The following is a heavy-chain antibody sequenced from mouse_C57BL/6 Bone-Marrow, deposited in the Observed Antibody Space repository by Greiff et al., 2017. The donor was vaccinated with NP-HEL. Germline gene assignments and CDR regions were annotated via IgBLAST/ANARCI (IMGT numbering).Heavy chain of an antibody. D-gene: IGHD1-1*01. CDR1: GYTFTSYG. Sequence: VQVVESGAELARPGASVKLSCKASGYTFTSYGISWVKQRTGQGLEWIGEIYPRSGNTYYNEKFKGKATLTADKSSSTAYMELRSLTSEDSAVYFCARDYYGSRTWFAYWGQGTLVTVSA. CDR2: IYPRSGNT. J-gene: IGHJ3*01. CDR3: ARDYYGSRTWFAY. V-gene: IGHV1-81*01.